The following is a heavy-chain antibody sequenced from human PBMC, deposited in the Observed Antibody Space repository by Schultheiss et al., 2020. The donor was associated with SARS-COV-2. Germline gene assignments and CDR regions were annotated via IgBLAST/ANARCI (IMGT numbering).Heavy chain of an antibody. D-gene: IGHD3-16*01. CDR2: ISSSSSYI. V-gene: IGHV3-21*01. CDR1: GFTFSSYS. CDR3: ARGGGPRGSGMDV. Sequence: GESLKISCAASGFTFSSYSMNWVRQAPGKGLEWVSSISSSSSYIYYADSVKGRFTISRENAKNSLYLQMNSLRAGDTAVYYCARGGGPRGSGMDVWGQGTTVTVSS. J-gene: IGHJ6*02.